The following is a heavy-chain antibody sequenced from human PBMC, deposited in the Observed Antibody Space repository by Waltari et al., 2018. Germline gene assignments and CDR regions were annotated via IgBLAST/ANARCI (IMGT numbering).Heavy chain of an antibody. J-gene: IGHJ6*03. CDR2: IGSSSTYT. CDR3: ASHPEDFYYYMDV. CDR1: GFRFNAST. V-gene: IGHV3-21*06. Sequence: EVQLVESGGGLVKRGGSPRLSCAASGFRFNASTMNWVRQPPGKGLEWVSSIGSSSTYTYYADSVKGRFTISRDNAANSLYLEMNALRPDDTGVYYCASHPEDFYYYMDVWGKGTTVTVSS.